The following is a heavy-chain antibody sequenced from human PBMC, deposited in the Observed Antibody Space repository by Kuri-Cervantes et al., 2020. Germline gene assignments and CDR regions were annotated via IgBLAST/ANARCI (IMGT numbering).Heavy chain of an antibody. CDR2: LMSIFGIV. J-gene: IGHJ4*02. Sequence: SVKVSCKASGGTFSNYAISWVRQAPGQGLEWMGGLMSIFGIVNYAQKFQGRVTITTDESTTTAYMELSSLRSEDTAVYYCAGSGYSYGYIHYWGQGTLVTVSS. D-gene: IGHD5-18*01. V-gene: IGHV1-69*05. CDR3: AGSGYSYGYIHY. CDR1: GGTFSNYA.